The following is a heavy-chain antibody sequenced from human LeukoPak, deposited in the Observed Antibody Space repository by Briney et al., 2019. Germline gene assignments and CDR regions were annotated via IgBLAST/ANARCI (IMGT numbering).Heavy chain of an antibody. J-gene: IGHJ4*02. CDR3: AKDLSVVAAAVDY. V-gene: IGHV3-30*02. CDR1: GFTFSSYG. Sequence: GGSLRLSCAASGFTFSSYGMHWVRQAPGKGLEWVAFIRYDGSNKYYADSVKGRFAISRDNSKNTLYLQMNSLRAEDTAVYYCAKDLSVVAAAVDYWGQGTLVTVSS. D-gene: IGHD2-15*01. CDR2: IRYDGSNK.